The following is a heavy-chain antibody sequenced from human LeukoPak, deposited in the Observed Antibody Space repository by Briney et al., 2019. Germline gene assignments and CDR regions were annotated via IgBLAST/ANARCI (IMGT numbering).Heavy chain of an antibody. Sequence: GGTLRLSCAASGFTFSSYGMSWVRQAPGKGLEWVSAISGSGGSTYYADSVKGRFTISRDNSKSTLYLQMNSLRAEDTAVYYCAKGRGYSGYDFDYWGQGTLVTVSS. V-gene: IGHV3-23*01. D-gene: IGHD5-12*01. CDR1: GFTFSSYG. CDR3: AKGRGYSGYDFDY. CDR2: ISGSGGST. J-gene: IGHJ4*02.